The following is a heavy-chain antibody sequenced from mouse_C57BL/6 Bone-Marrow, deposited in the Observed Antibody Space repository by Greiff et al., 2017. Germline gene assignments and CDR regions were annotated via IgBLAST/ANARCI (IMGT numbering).Heavy chain of an antibody. Sequence: QFQLQQSGAELPRPGASVKLSCKASAYTFTSFGITWVKRRTGQGLGWIGEFYPRSGNPYSNEKFKGKATLTAAKSTRTAYMELRRLTAEDSAVYCCARGGLDYWGQGTTLTVSS. V-gene: IGHV1-81*01. J-gene: IGHJ2*01. D-gene: IGHD2-2*01. CDR1: AYTFTSFG. CDR3: ARGGLDY. CDR2: FYPRSGNP.